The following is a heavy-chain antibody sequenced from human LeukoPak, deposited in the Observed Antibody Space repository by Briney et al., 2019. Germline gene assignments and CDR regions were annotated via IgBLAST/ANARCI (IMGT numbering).Heavy chain of an antibody. CDR2: IRYDGSNK. J-gene: IGHJ6*02. CDR1: GFNFRRFG. CDR3: ARDLVVVTAIRPIGMDV. D-gene: IGHD2-21*02. V-gene: IGHV3-33*01. Sequence: GSLRILCCGSGFNFRRFGLHWVRQAPGQGLEWVAGIRYDGSNKYYADSMKGRFTISRDNSKNTLYLQMNSLRAEDTAVYYCARDLVVVTAIRPIGMDVWGQGTTVTVSS.